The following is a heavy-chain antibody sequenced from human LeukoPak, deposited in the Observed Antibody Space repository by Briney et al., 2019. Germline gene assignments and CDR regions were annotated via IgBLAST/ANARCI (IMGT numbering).Heavy chain of an antibody. D-gene: IGHD1-26*01. CDR2: ISYDGSNK. J-gene: IGHJ4*02. Sequence: GRSLRLSCAASGFTFSSYAMHWVRQAPRKGLEWVAVISYDGSNKYYADSVKGRFTISGDNSKNTLYLQMNSVRAEDTAVYYCARDIMGVVGATVFDYWGQGTLVTVSS. V-gene: IGHV3-30-3*01. CDR1: GFTFSSYA. CDR3: ARDIMGVVGATVFDY.